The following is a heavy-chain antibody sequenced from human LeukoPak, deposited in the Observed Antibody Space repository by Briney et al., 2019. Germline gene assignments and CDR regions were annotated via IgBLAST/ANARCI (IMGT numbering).Heavy chain of an antibody. CDR3: ASGSGSYRTPYYYMDV. Sequence: GGSLRLSCVASGFTVSSNYMSWVRQAPGKGLEWVSDIYSGGSTYYADSLKGRFTISSNNSKNKLYLQMNGLRDEDTAVYYCASGSGSYRTPYYYMDVWGTGTTVSVSS. V-gene: IGHV3-53*01. CDR1: GFTVSSNY. CDR2: IYSGGST. D-gene: IGHD3-10*01. J-gene: IGHJ6*03.